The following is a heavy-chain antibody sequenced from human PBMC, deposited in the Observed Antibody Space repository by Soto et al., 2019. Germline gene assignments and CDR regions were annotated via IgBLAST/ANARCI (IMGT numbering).Heavy chain of an antibody. CDR3: ARSYSSGWYSGGWFDP. J-gene: IGHJ5*02. Sequence: QLQLVESGGGVVQPGRSLRLSCAASGFTFSSYGMHWVRQAPGKGLEWVAVIWYDGSNKYYADSVKGRFTISRDNSKNTLYLQMNSLRAEDTAVYYCARSYSSGWYSGGWFDPWGQGTLVTVSS. V-gene: IGHV3-33*01. CDR1: GFTFSSYG. D-gene: IGHD6-19*01. CDR2: IWYDGSNK.